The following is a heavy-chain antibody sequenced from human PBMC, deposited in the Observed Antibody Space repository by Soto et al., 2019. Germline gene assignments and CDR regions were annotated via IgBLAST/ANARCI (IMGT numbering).Heavy chain of an antibody. D-gene: IGHD4-17*01. Sequence: GGSLRLSCEVSGFTFGTYDMRWVRQAPGQGLEWVGVISYNRSKKYYTDSVNGRINNSRDNSKHPLYLQKNSPTAEDTAAYYCPKEGTVTTATDYYYSDMDVWGQGTTVTVS. CDR3: PKEGTVTTATDYYYSDMDV. J-gene: IGHJ6*02. CDR2: ISYNRSKK. CDR1: GFTFGTYD. V-gene: IGHV3-30*18.